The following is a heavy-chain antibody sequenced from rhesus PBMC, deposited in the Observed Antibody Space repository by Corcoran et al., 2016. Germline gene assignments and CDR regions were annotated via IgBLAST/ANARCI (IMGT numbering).Heavy chain of an antibody. D-gene: IGHD7-45*01. J-gene: IGHJ4*01. Sequence: EVQLVESGGGLAKPGGSLRLSWVTSGFALTHYVTYGVRRAPGKGLGWVSAINGGGQSIYYTDSVRCRFTISRDNSKNTFSLQMNSLRAEDTAVYYCASNWDGVVYWGQGVLVTVSS. V-gene: IGHV3S25*01. CDR1: GFALTHYV. CDR2: INGGGQSI. CDR3: ASNWDGVVY.